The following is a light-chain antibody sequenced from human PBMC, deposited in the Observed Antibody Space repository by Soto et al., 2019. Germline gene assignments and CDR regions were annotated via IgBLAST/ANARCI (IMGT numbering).Light chain of an antibody. CDR3: HQYGILPRT. CDR1: ETVATN. CDR2: GAS. J-gene: IGKJ1*01. V-gene: IGKV3-15*01. Sequence: EVVMTQSPATLSVSPGERATLSCRASETVATNLAWYQQKPGQAPRLLISGASTRAAGISDRFSGSGSGTDFTLTINRLEPEDFAVYYCHQYGILPRTFGQGTKVDIK.